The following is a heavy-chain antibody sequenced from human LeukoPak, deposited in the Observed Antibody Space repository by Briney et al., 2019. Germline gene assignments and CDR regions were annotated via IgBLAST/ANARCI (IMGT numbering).Heavy chain of an antibody. V-gene: IGHV3-21*01. CDR1: GFTFSSYS. CDR3: ARTWKYYFDN. CDR2: ITSSSSHI. D-gene: IGHD1-1*01. J-gene: IGHJ4*02. Sequence: KPGGSLRLSCAASGFTFSSYSMNWFRQAPGKGLEWVSSITSSSSHIYYADSVKGRFTISRDNAKNSLFLQMNSLRADDTAVYYCARTWKYYFDNWGQGTLVTVSS.